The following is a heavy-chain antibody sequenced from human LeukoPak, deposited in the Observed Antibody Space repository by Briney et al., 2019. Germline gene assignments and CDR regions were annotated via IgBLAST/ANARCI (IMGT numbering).Heavy chain of an antibody. CDR1: GGSISSSSYY. D-gene: IGHD2-2*01. CDR3: ARVARCTRCFDVDY. V-gene: IGHV4-39*07. Sequence: KPSETLSLTCTVSGGSISSSSYYWDWIRQPPGKGLEWIGSIYYSGSTYYNPSLKSRVTISVDTSKNQFSLKLSSVTAADTAVYYCARVARCTRCFDVDYWGQGTLVTVSS. J-gene: IGHJ4*02. CDR2: IYYSGST.